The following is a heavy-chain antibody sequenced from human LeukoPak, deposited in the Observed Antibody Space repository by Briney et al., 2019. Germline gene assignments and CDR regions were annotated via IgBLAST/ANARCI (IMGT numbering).Heavy chain of an antibody. V-gene: IGHV1-18*01. Sequence: ASVKVSCKASVHTFTSYGISWVRQAPGQGLEWMGWISAYNGNTNYAQKLQGRVTMTTDTSTSTAYMELRSLRSGDTAVYYCARDRHLAAAGLETLFDYWGQGTLVTVSS. CDR3: ARDRHLAAAGLETLFDY. D-gene: IGHD6-13*01. J-gene: IGHJ4*02. CDR1: VHTFTSYG. CDR2: ISAYNGNT.